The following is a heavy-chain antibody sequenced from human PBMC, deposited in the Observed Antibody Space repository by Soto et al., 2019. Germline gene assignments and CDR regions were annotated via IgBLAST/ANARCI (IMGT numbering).Heavy chain of an antibody. Sequence: EVQLVESGGGLVQPGGSLRLSCAASGFTFSNYAMDWVRQAPGKVLEYVSGISSNGVGTYYANSVKDRFTISRDNSKNKVYLKMGSVRDEDMAVYYCARREQSDYYYMDVWGKGTSVTVSS. CDR2: ISSNGVGT. J-gene: IGHJ6*03. D-gene: IGHD6-19*01. CDR1: GFTFSNYA. CDR3: ARREQSDYYYMDV. V-gene: IGHV3-64*01.